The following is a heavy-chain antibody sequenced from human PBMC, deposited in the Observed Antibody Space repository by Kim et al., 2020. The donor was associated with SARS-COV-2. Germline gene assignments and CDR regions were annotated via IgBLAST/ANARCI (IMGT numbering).Heavy chain of an antibody. D-gene: IGHD6-19*01. CDR2: ISATGAAT. Sequence: GGSLRLSCSASGFTFSTYAMTWVRQAPGKGQEWVSTISATGAATYYADSVKGRFTISRDNSKNTLYLRMNSLRADDTALYHCVRAVAGPFDFWGRGTLV. CDR1: GFTFSTYA. CDR3: VRAVAGPFDF. J-gene: IGHJ4*02. V-gene: IGHV3-23*01.